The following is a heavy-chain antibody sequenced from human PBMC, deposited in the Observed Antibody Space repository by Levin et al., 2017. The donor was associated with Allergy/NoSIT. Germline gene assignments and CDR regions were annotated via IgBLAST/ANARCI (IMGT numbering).Heavy chain of an antibody. Sequence: GGSLRLSCAASGFSFTNHAMHWVRQSSGRGLEWLAIISYDGTNEDYADSVRGRFIISRDNSKNTLYLQMNSLRVEDTPVYHCARLPSGNYNYWSEIGSDAFDVWGQGTWVTVSS. D-gene: IGHD3-3*01. J-gene: IGHJ3*01. CDR1: GFSFTNHA. CDR3: ARLPSGNYNYWSEIGSDAFDV. V-gene: IGHV3-30-3*01. CDR2: ISYDGTNE.